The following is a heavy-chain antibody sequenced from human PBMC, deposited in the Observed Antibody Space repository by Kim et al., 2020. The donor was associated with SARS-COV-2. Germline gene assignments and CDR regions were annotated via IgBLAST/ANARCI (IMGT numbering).Heavy chain of an antibody. J-gene: IGHJ4*02. CDR2: NSAI. CDR3: ARGLDY. Sequence: NSAITSDDTVKSRFTTSRESAKNSLYLQMNSLRDEETAVYYCARGLDYWGQGTLVTVSS. V-gene: IGHV3-48*02.